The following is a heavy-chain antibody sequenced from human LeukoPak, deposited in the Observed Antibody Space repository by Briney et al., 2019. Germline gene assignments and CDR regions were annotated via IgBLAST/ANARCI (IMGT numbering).Heavy chain of an antibody. J-gene: IGHJ4*02. CDR2: ISGSGGST. D-gene: IGHD2-2*01. CDR1: GFTFSSYA. Sequence: GGSLRLSCAASGFTFSSYAMSWVRQAPGKGLEWVSAISGSGGSTYYADSVKGRFTISRDNSKNTLYLQMNSLRAEDTAVYYCAKSLAIVVVPAATYFDYWGQGTLVTVSS. V-gene: IGHV3-23*01. CDR3: AKSLAIVVVPAATYFDY.